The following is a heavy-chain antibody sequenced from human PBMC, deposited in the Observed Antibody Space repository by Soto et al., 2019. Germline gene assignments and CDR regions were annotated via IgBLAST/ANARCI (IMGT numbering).Heavy chain of an antibody. CDR2: ISGSGGST. Sequence: PGGSLRLSCAASGFTFSSYAMSWVRQAPGKGLEWVSAISGSGGSTYYADSVKGRFTISRDNSKNTLYLQMNSLRAEDTAVYYCAKALFERPLITMVRGLPDPDYYYYYMDVWGKGTTVTVSS. CDR3: AKALFERPLITMVRGLPDPDYYYYYMDV. D-gene: IGHD3-10*01. J-gene: IGHJ6*03. V-gene: IGHV3-23*01. CDR1: GFTFSSYA.